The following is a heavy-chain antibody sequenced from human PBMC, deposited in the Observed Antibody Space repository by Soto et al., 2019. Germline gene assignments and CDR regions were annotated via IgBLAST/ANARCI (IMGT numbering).Heavy chain of an antibody. Sequence: PSETLSLTCTVSGGSISSYYWSWIRKPPGKGLEWIGYIYYSGSTNYNPSLTSQGSISVATSKTQFSLNLNSVSAADKAVYYCARVWITGAGIHWFDPWGQGTLVTVSS. CDR2: IYYSGST. CDR3: ARVWITGAGIHWFDP. V-gene: IGHV4-59*08. J-gene: IGHJ5*02. D-gene: IGHD6-13*01. CDR1: GGSISSYY.